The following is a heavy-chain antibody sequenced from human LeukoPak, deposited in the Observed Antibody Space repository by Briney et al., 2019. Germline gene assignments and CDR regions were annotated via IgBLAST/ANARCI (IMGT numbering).Heavy chain of an antibody. D-gene: IGHD5-24*01. V-gene: IGHV3-23*01. CDR1: GFTFSSYA. Sequence: GGSLRLSCAASGFTFSSYAMGWVRQAPGKGLEWVSAISGSGGSTYYADSVKGRFTISRDNSKNTLYLQMNSLRAEDTAVYYCAKDFGLDVEMVTINDYWGQGTLVTVSS. CDR2: ISGSGGST. CDR3: AKDFGLDVEMVTINDY. J-gene: IGHJ4*02.